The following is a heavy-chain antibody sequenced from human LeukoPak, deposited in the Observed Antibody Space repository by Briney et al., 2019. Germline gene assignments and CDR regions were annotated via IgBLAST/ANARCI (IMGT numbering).Heavy chain of an antibody. CDR1: GFTFGSYW. Sequence: GGSLRLSCAASGFTFGSYWMHWVRQAPGKGLEWVSYISSSSSTIYYADSVKGRFTISRDNAKNSLFLQMNSLRAEDTAVYYCARGRILIVPTAIVTNNWFDPWGQGTLVSVSS. J-gene: IGHJ5*02. V-gene: IGHV3-48*04. CDR2: ISSSSSTI. D-gene: IGHD2-2*01. CDR3: ARGRILIVPTAIVTNNWFDP.